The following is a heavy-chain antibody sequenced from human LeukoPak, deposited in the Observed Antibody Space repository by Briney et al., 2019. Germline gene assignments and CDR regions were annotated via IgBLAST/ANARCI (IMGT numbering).Heavy chain of an antibody. V-gene: IGHV7-4-1*02. Sequence: ASVKVSCKASGYTFTSYAMNWVRQAPGQGLEWMGWINTNTGNPTYAQGFTGRFVFSLDTSVSTAYLQISSLKAEDTAVYYCARDALWFGESTNYYYYMDVWGKGTTVTVSS. J-gene: IGHJ6*03. CDR2: INTNTGNP. CDR3: ARDALWFGESTNYYYYMDV. D-gene: IGHD3-10*01. CDR1: GYTFTSYA.